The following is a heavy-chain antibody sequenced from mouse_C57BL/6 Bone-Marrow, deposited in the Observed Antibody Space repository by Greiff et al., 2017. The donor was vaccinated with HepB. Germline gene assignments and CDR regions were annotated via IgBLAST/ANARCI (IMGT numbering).Heavy chain of an antibody. CDR1: GYTFTSYW. J-gene: IGHJ2*01. CDR2: IDPSDSYT. Sequence: VQLQQPGAELVKPGASVKLSCKASGYTFTSYWMQWVKQSPGQGLEWIGEIDPSDSYTNYNQKFKGKATLTVDTSSSTAYMQLSSLTSEDSAVYYCYYGSSYYWGQGTTLTVSS. D-gene: IGHD1-1*01. V-gene: IGHV1-50*01. CDR3: YYGSSYY.